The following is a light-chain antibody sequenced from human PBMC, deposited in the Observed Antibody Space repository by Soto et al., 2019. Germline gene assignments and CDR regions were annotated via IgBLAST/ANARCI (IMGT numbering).Light chain of an antibody. CDR3: AAWDDSVTGPV. CDR1: SSNIGTNF. V-gene: IGLV1-44*01. Sequence: QSVLTQPPSASGTPGQRVMISCSGSSSNIGTNFVNWYQQLPGTAPKLLLYNDNQRPSGVPDRFSGSRSGTSASLAISGLQSEDGADYYCAAWDDSVTGPVFGGGTQLTVL. CDR2: NDN. J-gene: IGLJ7*01.